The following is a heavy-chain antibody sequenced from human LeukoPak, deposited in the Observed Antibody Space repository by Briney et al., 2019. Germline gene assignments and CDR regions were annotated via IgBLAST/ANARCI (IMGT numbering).Heavy chain of an antibody. D-gene: IGHD6-13*01. CDR3: ASPSAAAGTYDAFDI. Sequence: GGSLRLSCAASGFTFSDYYMSWIRQAPGKGLEWVSYISSSGSTIYYADSVKGRFTISRDNAKNSLYLQMNSLRAEDAAVYYCASPSAAAGTYDAFDIWGQGTMVTVSS. J-gene: IGHJ3*02. V-gene: IGHV3-11*01. CDR1: GFTFSDYY. CDR2: ISSSGSTI.